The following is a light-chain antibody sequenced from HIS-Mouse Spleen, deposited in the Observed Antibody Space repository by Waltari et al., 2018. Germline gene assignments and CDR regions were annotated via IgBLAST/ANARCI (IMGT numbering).Light chain of an antibody. CDR3: QSADSSGTYPGVV. V-gene: IGLV3-25*03. CDR2: KDS. J-gene: IGLJ2*01. CDR1: AFPKQY. Sequence: SYELTQPPSVSVSPGQTARITCAGDAFPKQYAYWSQQKPGQAPVLVIYKDSERPSGIPERFSGSSSGTTVTLTISGVQAEDEADYYCQSADSSGTYPGVVFGGGTKLTVL.